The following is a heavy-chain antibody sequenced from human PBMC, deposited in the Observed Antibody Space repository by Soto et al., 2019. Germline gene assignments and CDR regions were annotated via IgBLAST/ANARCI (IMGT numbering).Heavy chain of an antibody. CDR2: ISSSSSYI. V-gene: IGHV3-21*01. CDR3: ARAESIAVAGTFDY. CDR1: GFTFSSYS. D-gene: IGHD6-19*01. J-gene: IGHJ4*02. Sequence: TGGSLRLSCAASGFTFSSYSMNWVRQAPGKGLEWVSSISSSSSYIYYADSVKGRFTISRDNAKNSLYLQMNSLRAEDTAVYYCARAESIAVAGTFDYWGQGTLVTVSS.